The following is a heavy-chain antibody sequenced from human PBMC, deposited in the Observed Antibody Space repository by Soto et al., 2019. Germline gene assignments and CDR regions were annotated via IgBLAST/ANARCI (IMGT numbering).Heavy chain of an antibody. CDR3: ARGGSSGWYPDEATRGEVY. J-gene: IGHJ4*02. D-gene: IGHD6-19*01. CDR2: ISSSGSTI. V-gene: IGHV3-48*03. CDR1: GFTFSSYE. Sequence: HPVGSLRLSCAASGFTFSSYEMNWVRQAPGKGLEWVSYISSSGSTIYYADSVKGRFTISRDNAKNSLYLQMNSLRAEDTAVYYCARGGSSGWYPDEATRGEVYWGQGTLVTVSS.